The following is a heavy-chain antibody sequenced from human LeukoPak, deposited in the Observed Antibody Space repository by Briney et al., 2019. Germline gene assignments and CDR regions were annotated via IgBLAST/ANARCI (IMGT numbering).Heavy chain of an antibody. V-gene: IGHV5-51*01. CDR3: ARRLLSMAGLDAFDI. J-gene: IGHJ3*02. CDR1: VYSFTSYW. Sequence: GASMKISCTGSVYSFTSYWIGLVRQMPGKVLEGMGIICPGASDTSYSPSFQGQVTISTDKSISTAYLQWSSLKASDTAMYYCARRLLSMAGLDAFDIWGQGTMATVSS. CDR2: ICPGASDT. D-gene: IGHD2/OR15-2a*01.